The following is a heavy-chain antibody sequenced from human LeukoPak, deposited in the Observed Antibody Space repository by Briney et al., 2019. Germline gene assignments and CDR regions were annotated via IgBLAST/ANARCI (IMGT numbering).Heavy chain of an antibody. V-gene: IGHV4-34*01. Sequence: PSETLSLTCAVYGGSFSGYYWSWIRQPPGKGLEWIGEINHSGSTNYNPSLKSRGTISVDTSKNQFSLKLRSVTAAATAVSYSARGSTMVRGVISYYYYYYMDVWGKGTTVTVSS. J-gene: IGHJ6*03. CDR3: ARGSTMVRGVISYYYYYYMDV. D-gene: IGHD3-10*01. CDR2: INHSGST. CDR1: GGSFSGYY.